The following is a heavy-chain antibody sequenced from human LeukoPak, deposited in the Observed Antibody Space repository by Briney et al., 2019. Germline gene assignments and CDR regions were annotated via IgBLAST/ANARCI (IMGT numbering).Heavy chain of an antibody. Sequence: PGGSLRLSCAASGFTFSSYGMHWVRQAPGKGLEWVAVIWFDGTHVYYADSVKGRFTISRDNSKKTLFLQMNRLRAEDTAMYYCARAPSLFYYGDSGYYNGYFDLWGRGTLVTVSS. CDR3: ARAPSLFYYGDSGYYNGYFDL. D-gene: IGHD3-22*01. V-gene: IGHV3-33*01. J-gene: IGHJ2*01. CDR2: IWFDGTHV. CDR1: GFTFSSYG.